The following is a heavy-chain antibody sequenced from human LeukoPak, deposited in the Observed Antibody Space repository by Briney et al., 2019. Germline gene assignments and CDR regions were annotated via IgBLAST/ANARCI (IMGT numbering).Heavy chain of an antibody. CDR1: GFTVSSNY. J-gene: IGHJ4*02. CDR2: IYSGGST. CDR3: ARGVYYDFWSVFDY. D-gene: IGHD3-3*01. Sequence: GGSLRLSCAASGFTVSSNYMSWVRQAPGKGLEWVSVIYSGGSTYYADSVKGRFTISRDNSKNTLYLQMNSLRAEDTAVYYCARGVYYDFWSVFDYWGQGTLVTVS. V-gene: IGHV3-53*01.